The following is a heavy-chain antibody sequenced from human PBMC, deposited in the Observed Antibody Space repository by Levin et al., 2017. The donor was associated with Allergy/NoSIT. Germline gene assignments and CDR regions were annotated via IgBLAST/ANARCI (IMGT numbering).Heavy chain of an antibody. D-gene: IGHD3-10*01. CDR2: ISRGNSYT. J-gene: IGHJ4*02. CDR3: ARGRVPNDY. V-gene: IGHV3-11*05. Sequence: PGGSLRLSCAASGFIVSDSYMSWIHQAPGKGLEWVSYISRGNSYTNYLDSVKGRFTISRDNAKNSLYLQMNSLRAEDTAIYYCARGRVPNDYWGQGTLVTVSS. CDR1: GFIVSDSY.